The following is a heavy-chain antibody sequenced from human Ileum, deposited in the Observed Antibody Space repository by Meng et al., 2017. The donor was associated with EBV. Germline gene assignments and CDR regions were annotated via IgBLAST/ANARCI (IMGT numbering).Heavy chain of an antibody. V-gene: IGHV1-18*01. CDR3: ARVEVGITLGDY. D-gene: IGHD1-26*01. CDR2: ISAYNGNT. Sequence: QVQLVQSGSELKNPGASVKVSCKASGYTFTNYGITWVRQAPGQGLEWMGCISAYNGNTNYAQTLQGRLTMTTDTSTSTAYMELRSLRSDDTAVYYCARVEVGITLGDYWGQGTRVTVYS. J-gene: IGHJ4*02. CDR1: GYTFTNYG.